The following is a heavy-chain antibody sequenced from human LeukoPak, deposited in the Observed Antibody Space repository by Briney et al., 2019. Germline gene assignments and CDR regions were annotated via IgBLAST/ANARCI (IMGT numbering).Heavy chain of an antibody. D-gene: IGHD3-10*01. CDR3: ARNGDSGTFNLF. CDR2: INPNSGGT. CDR1: GYTFIDYY. Sequence: ASVKVSCKASGYTFIDYYIHWVRQAPGQGLEWMGWINPNSGGTNSAQKFQGRVTMTRDTSINTVYMELSRLRSDDTAVHFCARNGDSGTFNLFWGQGTLVTVSS. V-gene: IGHV1-2*02. J-gene: IGHJ1*01.